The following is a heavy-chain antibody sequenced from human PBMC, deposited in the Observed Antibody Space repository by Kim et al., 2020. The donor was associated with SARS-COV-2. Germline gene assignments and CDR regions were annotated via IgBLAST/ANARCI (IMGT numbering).Heavy chain of an antibody. CDR1: GFTFRNSW. Sequence: GGSLRLSCAASGFTFRNSWMHWVRQTPGKGLLWVSRINSDGTLVTYADSVKGRFIISRDNSKNTLYLQMNSLRADDTAVYYCAAALGDYWGQGTLVTVSS. CDR2: INSDGTLV. J-gene: IGHJ4*02. CDR3: AAALGDY. V-gene: IGHV3-74*03.